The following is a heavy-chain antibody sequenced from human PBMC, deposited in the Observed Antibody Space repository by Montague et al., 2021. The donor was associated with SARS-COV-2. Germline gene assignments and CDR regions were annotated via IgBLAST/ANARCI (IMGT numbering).Heavy chain of an antibody. V-gene: IGHV4-39*07. Sequence: SETLSLTCTVSGGSISSTSYYWGWIRQPPGKGLEWIGSIYYSGSTYYNPSLKSRVTISVDTSKNQFSLKLSSVTAADTAVYYCARVFWYYYDSSGERLDYWGQGTLVTVSS. CDR2: IYYSGST. D-gene: IGHD3-22*01. J-gene: IGHJ4*02. CDR3: ARVFWYYYDSSGERLDY. CDR1: GGSISSTSYY.